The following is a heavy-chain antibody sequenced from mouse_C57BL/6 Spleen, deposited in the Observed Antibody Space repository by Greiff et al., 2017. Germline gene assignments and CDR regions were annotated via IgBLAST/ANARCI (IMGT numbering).Heavy chain of an antibody. V-gene: IGHV1-22*01. Sequence: EVQLQESGPELVKPGASVKMSCKASGYTFTDYNMHWVKQSHGKSLEWIGYINPNNGGTSYNQKFKGKATLTVNKSSSTAYMELRSLTSEDSAVYCCARHRTTPPMDYWGQGTSVTVSA. J-gene: IGHJ4*01. CDR2: INPNNGGT. D-gene: IGHD1-1*01. CDR1: GYTFTDYN. CDR3: ARHRTTPPMDY.